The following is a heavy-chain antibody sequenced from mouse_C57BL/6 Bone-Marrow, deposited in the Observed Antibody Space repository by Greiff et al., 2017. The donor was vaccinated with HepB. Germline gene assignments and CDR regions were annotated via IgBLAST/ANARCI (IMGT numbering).Heavy chain of an antibody. CDR2: IWRGGST. V-gene: IGHV2-5*01. CDR3: AKKGGYDLGAMDY. CDR1: GFSLTSYG. Sequence: VMLVESGPGLVQPSQSLSITCTVSGFSLTSYGVHWVRQSPGKGLEWLGVIWRGGSTDYNAAFMSRLSITKDNSKSQAFFKMNSLQADDTAIYYCAKKGGYDLGAMDYWGQGTSVTVSS. J-gene: IGHJ4*01. D-gene: IGHD2-2*01.